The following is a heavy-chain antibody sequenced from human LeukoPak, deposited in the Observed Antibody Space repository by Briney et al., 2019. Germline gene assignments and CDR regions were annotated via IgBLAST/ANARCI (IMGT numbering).Heavy chain of an antibody. Sequence: PSETLSLTCAVCGGSFSGYYWSWIRQPPGKGLEWIGEINHSGSTNYNPSLKSRVTISVDTSKNQFSLKLSSVTAADTAVYYCATLQRGSSWYFDYWGQGLLVTVSS. V-gene: IGHV4-34*01. D-gene: IGHD6-13*01. CDR1: GGSFSGYY. CDR3: ATLQRGSSWYFDY. CDR2: INHSGST. J-gene: IGHJ4*02.